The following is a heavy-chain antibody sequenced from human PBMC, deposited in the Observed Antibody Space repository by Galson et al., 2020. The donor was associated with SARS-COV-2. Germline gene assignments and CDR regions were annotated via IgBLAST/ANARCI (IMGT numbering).Heavy chain of an antibody. D-gene: IGHD1-20*01. Sequence: GESLKISCAACGFSFSSYVMTWVRPAPGKGLERVSAISGSGGSTNYEDAVKGRFTISRDNSKNSLYLQMNSLRTDDTAVYYCGGTYNRLDSLGQGTRVTVSS. CDR1: GFSFSSYV. CDR2: ISGSGGST. J-gene: IGHJ4*02. V-gene: IGHV3-23*01. CDR3: GGTYNRLDS.